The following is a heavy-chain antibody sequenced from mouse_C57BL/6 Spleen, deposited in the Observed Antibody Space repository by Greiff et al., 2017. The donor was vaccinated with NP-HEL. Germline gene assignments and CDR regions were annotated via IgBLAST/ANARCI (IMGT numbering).Heavy chain of an antibody. CDR1: GYTFTNYW. D-gene: IGHD2-1*01. J-gene: IGHJ1*03. CDR2: IYPGGGYT. Sequence: QVQLQQSGAELVRPGTSVKMSCKASGYTFTNYWIGWAKQRPGHGLEWIGDIYPGGGYTNYNEKFKGKATLTADKSSSTAYMQFSSLTSEDSAIYYCARGDGNHWYFDVWGTGPTVTVSS. CDR3: ARGDGNHWYFDV. V-gene: IGHV1-63*01.